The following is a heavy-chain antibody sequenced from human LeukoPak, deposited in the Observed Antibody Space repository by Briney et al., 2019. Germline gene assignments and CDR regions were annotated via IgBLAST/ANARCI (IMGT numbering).Heavy chain of an antibody. CDR1: GGSISSYC. V-gene: IGHV4-59*01. CDR2: IYYSGST. D-gene: IGHD3-10*01. J-gene: IGHJ6*03. CDR3: AREVRGYYYMDV. Sequence: SETLSLTCTVSGGSISSYCWSWIRQPPGKGLEWIGYIYYSGSTNYNPSLKSRVTISVDTSKNQFSLKLSSVTAADTAVYYCAREVRGYYYMDVWGKGTTVTVSS.